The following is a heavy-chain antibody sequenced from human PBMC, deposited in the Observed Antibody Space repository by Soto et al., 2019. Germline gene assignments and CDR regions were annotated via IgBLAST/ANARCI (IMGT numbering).Heavy chain of an antibody. CDR3: ARPRGYSSGWYYFDY. J-gene: IGHJ4*02. CDR1: GYTFTGYY. Sequence: QVQLVQSGAEVKKPGASVKVSCKASGYTFTGYYMHWVRQAPGQGLEWMGWINPNSGGTNYAQKFQGWVTMTRDTSISTAYMELSSLRSDDKAVYYCARPRGYSSGWYYFDYWGQGTLVTVSS. D-gene: IGHD6-19*01. V-gene: IGHV1-2*04. CDR2: INPNSGGT.